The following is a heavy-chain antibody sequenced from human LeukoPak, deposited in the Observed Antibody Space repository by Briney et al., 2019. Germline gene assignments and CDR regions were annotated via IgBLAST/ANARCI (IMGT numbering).Heavy chain of an antibody. CDR2: VNPNSGGT. Sequence: ASVKVSCKASGYTFSDYYMHWVRQAPGQGLEWMGWVNPNSGGTNYAQKFQGRFTMTRDTSINTAYMEVSGLRSDDTAVYYCSRGAPTIAMTGTGLDYWGQRTLVAVSS. J-gene: IGHJ4*02. CDR1: GYTFSDYY. D-gene: IGHD6-19*01. CDR3: SRGAPTIAMTGTGLDY. V-gene: IGHV1-2*02.